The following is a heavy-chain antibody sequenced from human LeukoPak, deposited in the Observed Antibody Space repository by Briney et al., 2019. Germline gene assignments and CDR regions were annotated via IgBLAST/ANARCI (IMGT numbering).Heavy chain of an antibody. V-gene: IGHV3-23*01. CDR1: GFTFSSYW. J-gene: IGHJ5*02. CDR3: AKTKPVSSSPYNWFDP. CDR2: ISGSGGST. Sequence: GGSLRLSCAASGFTFSSYWMSWVRQAPGKGLEWVSAISGSGGSTYYADSVKGRFTISRDNSKNTLYLQMNSLRAEDTAVYYCAKTKPVSSSPYNWFDPWGQGTLVTVSS. D-gene: IGHD6-6*01.